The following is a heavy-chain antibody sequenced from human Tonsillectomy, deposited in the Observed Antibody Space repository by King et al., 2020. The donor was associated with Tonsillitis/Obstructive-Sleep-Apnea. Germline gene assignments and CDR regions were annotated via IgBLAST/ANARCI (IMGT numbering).Heavy chain of an antibody. CDR1: GGSISSYY. Sequence: VQLQESGPGLVKPSETLSLTCTVSGGSISSYYWSWIRQPPGKGLEWIGYIYYSGSTNYNPSLKSRVTISGDTSKNQFSLKLSSVTAADTAVYYCARVMVLEAGGDAFDIWGQGTMVTVSS. J-gene: IGHJ3*02. V-gene: IGHV4-59*01. CDR2: IYYSGST. D-gene: IGHD2-8*01. CDR3: ARVMVLEAGGDAFDI.